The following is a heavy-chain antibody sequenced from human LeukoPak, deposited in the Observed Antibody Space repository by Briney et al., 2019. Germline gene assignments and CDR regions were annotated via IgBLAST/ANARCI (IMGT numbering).Heavy chain of an antibody. CDR3: ARNGGAAGGKYFYH. CDR1: GGSFSDNH. D-gene: IGHD4-23*01. J-gene: IGHJ1*01. V-gene: IGHV4-34*01. Sequence: PSETLSLTCAVYGGSFSDNHWSWIRQPPGKGLEWIGEMHRSGNTNYNPSLKSRVTISVDTSKNQFSLKLSSVTAADAAVYYCARNGGAAGGKYFYHWGQGTLVTVSS. CDR2: MHRSGNT.